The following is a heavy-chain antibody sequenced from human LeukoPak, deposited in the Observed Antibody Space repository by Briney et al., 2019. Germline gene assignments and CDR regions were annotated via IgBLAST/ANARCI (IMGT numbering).Heavy chain of an antibody. CDR2: ISGSGGST. Sequence: PGGSLRLSCAASGFTFSSYAMSWVRQAPGKGLEGVSAISGSGGSTYYADSVMGRLTIYRNNSKNTLYLQMNSLRAEDTAVYYCAKDPLYCSSTSCPGYWGQGTLVTVPS. V-gene: IGHV3-23*01. CDR3: AKDPLYCSSTSCPGY. CDR1: GFTFSSYA. J-gene: IGHJ4*02. D-gene: IGHD2-2*01.